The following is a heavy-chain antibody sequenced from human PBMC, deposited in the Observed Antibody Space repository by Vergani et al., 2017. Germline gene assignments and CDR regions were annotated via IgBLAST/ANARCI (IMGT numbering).Heavy chain of an antibody. CDR2: IDPSDSYT. CDR1: GYSFTSYW. Sequence: EVQLVQSGAEVKKPGESLRISCKGSGYSFTSYWISWVRQMPGKGLEWMGRIDPSDSYTNYSPSFQGHVTISADKSISTAYLQWSSLKASDTAMYYCARVGWSYYYISGYYYTPGGWFDPWGQGTLVTVSS. V-gene: IGHV5-10-1*03. D-gene: IGHD3-22*01. J-gene: IGHJ5*02. CDR3: ARVGWSYYYISGYYYTPGGWFDP.